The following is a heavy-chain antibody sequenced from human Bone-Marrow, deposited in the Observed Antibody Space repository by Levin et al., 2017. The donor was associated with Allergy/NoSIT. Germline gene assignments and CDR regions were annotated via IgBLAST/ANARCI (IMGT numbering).Heavy chain of an antibody. CDR2: IWYDGSNE. D-gene: IGHD1-26*01. Sequence: GESLKISCEASGFPFNNYGMHWVRQAPGKGLEWVAFIWYDGSNEYYTDSVKGRFTVSRDNSKNTLYLQMNSLRVGDTAVYYCARDRSGDYFYHWGQGTLVTVSS. CDR3: ARDRSGDYFYH. V-gene: IGHV3-33*01. CDR1: GFPFNNYG. J-gene: IGHJ4*02.